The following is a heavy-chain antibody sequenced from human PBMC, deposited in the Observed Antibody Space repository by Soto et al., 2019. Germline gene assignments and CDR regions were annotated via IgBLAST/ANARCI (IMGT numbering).Heavy chain of an antibody. J-gene: IGHJ6*02. CDR2: IYSSENT. D-gene: IGHD2-2*03. V-gene: IGHV4-39*01. Sequence: QLQVQESGPGLVKPSETLSLTCTVSGGSVSSSSYSWGWIRQSPGKGLEWIGTIYSSENTYYNPSLLSRFSISVDTYKNEFSLRLGSVTAADTAVYYCARLNGYCISTNCHGYYGMDVWGQGTTVTVSS. CDR3: ARLNGYCISTNCHGYYGMDV. CDR1: GGSVSSSSYS.